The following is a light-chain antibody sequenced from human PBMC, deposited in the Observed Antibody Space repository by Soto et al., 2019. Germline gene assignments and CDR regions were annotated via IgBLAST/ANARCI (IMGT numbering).Light chain of an antibody. CDR3: SSYTSSSTLEV. CDR2: DVS. J-gene: IGLJ2*01. CDR1: SSDVGGYNY. Sequence: QSALTQPASESGSPGQSITISCTGTSSDVGGYNYVSWYQQHPGKAPKLMIYDVSNRPSGVSNRFSGSKSGNTASLTISGLQAEDEADYYCSSYTSSSTLEVFGGGTKLTVL. V-gene: IGLV2-14*01.